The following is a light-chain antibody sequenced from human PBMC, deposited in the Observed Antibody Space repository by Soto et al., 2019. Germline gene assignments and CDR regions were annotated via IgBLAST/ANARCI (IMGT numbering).Light chain of an antibody. J-gene: IGLJ1*01. CDR1: SSNIGSNY. V-gene: IGLV1-47*02. CDR2: SDN. CDR3: AAWDDRLSGYG. Sequence: QSVLTQPPSASGTPGQRVTISCSGSSSNIGSNYVYWYQQVPGMAPKLLIYSDNQRPSGVPDRFSGSKSGTSASLAISGLRSEDEADYYCAAWDDRLSGYGFGGGTKLTVL.